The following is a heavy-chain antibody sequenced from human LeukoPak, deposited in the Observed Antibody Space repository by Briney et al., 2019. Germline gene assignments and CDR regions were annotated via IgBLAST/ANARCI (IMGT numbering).Heavy chain of an antibody. V-gene: IGHV3-7*05. CDR2: INQDGSLQ. CDR1: GFTFSSDW. Sequence: SGGSLRLSCVASGFTFSSDWMNWVRQAPGKGLEWVANINQDGSLQNYVDSVRGRFTMSRDNAKNSLYLQMNSLRAEDTAVYYCARDPDILSGVFYDVWGQGTKVTVSS. D-gene: IGHD3-9*01. J-gene: IGHJ3*01. CDR3: ARDPDILSGVFYDV.